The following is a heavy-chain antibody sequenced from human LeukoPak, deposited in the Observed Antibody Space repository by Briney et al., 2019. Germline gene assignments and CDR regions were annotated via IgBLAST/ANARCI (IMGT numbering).Heavy chain of an antibody. CDR3: ARDLVATTDWIPFDY. J-gene: IGHJ4*02. CDR1: GYTFTSYG. CDR2: ISAYNGNT. V-gene: IGHV1-18*01. D-gene: IGHD5-12*01. Sequence: ASVKVSCKASGYTFTSYGISWARQAPGQGLEWMGWISAYNGNTNYAQKLQGRVTMTTDTSTSTAYMELRSLRSDDTAVYYCARDLVATTDWIPFDYWGQGTLVTVSS.